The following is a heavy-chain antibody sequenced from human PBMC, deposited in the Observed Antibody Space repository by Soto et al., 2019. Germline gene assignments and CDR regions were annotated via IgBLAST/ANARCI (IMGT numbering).Heavy chain of an antibody. CDR3: AKGVSLGSTVDLGY. V-gene: IGHV3-23*01. CDR1: GFTFSIFA. CDR2: ISGSGGST. D-gene: IGHD7-27*01. J-gene: IGHJ4*02. Sequence: GGSLRLSCAASGFTFSIFAMGWVRQSPGKGLEWVSTISGSGGSTYYADAVKGRFTISRDNSMGTLYLQMKSLRVEDTAIYYCAKGVSLGSTVDLGYWGQGALVTVSS.